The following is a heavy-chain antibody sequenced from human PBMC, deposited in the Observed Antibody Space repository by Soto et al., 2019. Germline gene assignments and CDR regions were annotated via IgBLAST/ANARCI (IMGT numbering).Heavy chain of an antibody. J-gene: IGHJ6*01. CDR2: IWYDGSNK. CDR3: ARGRPPPGYCSGGSCYYYYYGMDV. Sequence: QVQLVESGGGVVQPGRSLRLSCAASGFTFSSYGMHWVRQAPGKGLEWVAVIWYDGSNKYYADSVKGRFTISRDNSKNTLYLQMNSLRAEDTAVYYCARGRPPPGYCSGGSCYYYYYGMDVW. V-gene: IGHV3-33*01. D-gene: IGHD2-15*01. CDR1: GFTFSSYG.